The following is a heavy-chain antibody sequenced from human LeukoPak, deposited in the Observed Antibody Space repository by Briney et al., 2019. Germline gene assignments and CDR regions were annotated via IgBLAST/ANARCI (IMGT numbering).Heavy chain of an antibody. Sequence: GGPLRLSCAASGFTFSSYGMHWVRQAPGKGLEWVAVISYDGSNKYYADSVKGRFTISRDNSKNTLYLQMNSLRAEDTAVYYCAKDYDILTGYYNVIDYWGQGTLVTVSS. CDR3: AKDYDILTGYYNVIDY. D-gene: IGHD3-9*01. CDR2: ISYDGSNK. J-gene: IGHJ4*02. V-gene: IGHV3-30*18. CDR1: GFTFSSYG.